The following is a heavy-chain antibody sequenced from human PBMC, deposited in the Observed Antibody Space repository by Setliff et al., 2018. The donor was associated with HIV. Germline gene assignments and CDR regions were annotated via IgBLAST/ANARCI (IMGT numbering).Heavy chain of an antibody. Sequence: SVKVSCKASGGTFSSYTINWVRQTPGQGLEWMGRSIPILGIGNDEQAQKFKGRVTFTADKSTSTVYMELSSLRSEDTAVYYCARCGAGEWHLYMDVWGKGTAVTVSS. CDR2: SIPILGIG. CDR1: GGTFSSYT. J-gene: IGHJ6*03. D-gene: IGHD3-16*01. V-gene: IGHV1-69*02. CDR3: ARCGAGEWHLYMDV.